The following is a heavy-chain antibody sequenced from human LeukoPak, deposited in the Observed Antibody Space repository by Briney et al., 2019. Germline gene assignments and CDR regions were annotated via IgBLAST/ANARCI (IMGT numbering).Heavy chain of an antibody. Sequence: PGGSLRLSCAASGFTFSSYAMSWVRQAPGKGLEWVSAISGSGGSTYYADSVKGRFTISRDNSKNTLYLQMNSLRAEDTAVYYCAKMSPSMVRGVIITGPDYWGQGTLVTVSS. J-gene: IGHJ4*02. CDR2: ISGSGGST. D-gene: IGHD3-10*01. V-gene: IGHV3-23*01. CDR3: AKMSPSMVRGVIITGPDY. CDR1: GFTFSSYA.